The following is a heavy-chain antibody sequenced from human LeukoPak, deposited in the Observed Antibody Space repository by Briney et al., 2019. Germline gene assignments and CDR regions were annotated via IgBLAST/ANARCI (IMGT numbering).Heavy chain of an antibody. CDR3: ARHLGVAVAADAFDI. Sequence: SETLSLTCTVSRVSISSYYCSWIRQPPGKGLEWIGYTYYSGTTKYNPSLKSRVTISADTSKNQFSLKLRSLTAADTAVYYCARHLGVAVAADAFDIWGQGTMVTVSS. J-gene: IGHJ3*02. CDR2: TYYSGTT. D-gene: IGHD6-19*01. CDR1: RVSISSYY. V-gene: IGHV4-59*08.